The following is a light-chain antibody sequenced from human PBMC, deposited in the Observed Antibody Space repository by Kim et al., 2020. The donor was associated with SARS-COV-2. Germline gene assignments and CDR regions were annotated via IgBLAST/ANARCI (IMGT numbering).Light chain of an antibody. CDR3: QQYIDYPLT. CDR1: QDIRSY. V-gene: IGKV1-16*02. Sequence: DIQMTQSPSSLSASVGDRVTITCRASQDIRSYLAWFQQKPGEAPRSLIYATSSVQSGVPSKFSGSGSGTDFTLTISSLQPEDCATYYCQQYIDYPLTFGGGTKLEIK. J-gene: IGKJ4*01. CDR2: ATS.